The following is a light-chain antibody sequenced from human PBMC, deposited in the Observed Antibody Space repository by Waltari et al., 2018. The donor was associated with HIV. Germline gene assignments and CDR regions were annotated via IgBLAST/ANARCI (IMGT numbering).Light chain of an antibody. Sequence: QSVLTQPPSASGTPGQRVSISCSGSRPTLRRTISNMYQQLPGTAPKLLLYSNNQRPSGVPDRFSGAKSGTSASLAISGLQSEDEADYYCAAWDDSLNAWVFGGGTKLTVL. CDR1: RPTLRRTI. J-gene: IGLJ3*02. CDR3: AAWDDSLNAWV. CDR2: SNN. V-gene: IGLV1-44*01.